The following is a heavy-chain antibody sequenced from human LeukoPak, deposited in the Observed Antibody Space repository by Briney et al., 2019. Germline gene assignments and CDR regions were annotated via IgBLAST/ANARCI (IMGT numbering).Heavy chain of an antibody. D-gene: IGHD3-16*01. CDR1: GDSFSGYY. V-gene: IGHV4-59*01. CDR2: IYYSGNT. CDR3: ARDRIIPVGGAFDI. J-gene: IGHJ3*02. Sequence: PSQTLSLTCSVSGDSFSGYYWSWIRQPPGKGLEWIGYIYYSGNTKYNASLKSRVTVSVDTSKNQFSVKLSSMTAADTATYYCARDRIIPVGGAFDIWGQGAMVSVSS.